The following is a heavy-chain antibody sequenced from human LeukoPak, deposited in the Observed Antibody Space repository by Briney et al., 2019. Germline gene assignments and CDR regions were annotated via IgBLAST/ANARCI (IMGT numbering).Heavy chain of an antibody. CDR3: ARHSSIVGATKDYFDY. Sequence: GESLKISCKGSGYSFTSHWIGWVRQMPGKGLEWMGIIYPGDSDTRYSPSFQGQVTISADKSISTAYLQWSSLKASDTAMYHCARHSSIVGATKDYFDYWGQGTLVTVSS. D-gene: IGHD1-26*01. J-gene: IGHJ4*02. V-gene: IGHV5-51*01. CDR2: IYPGDSDT. CDR1: GYSFTSHW.